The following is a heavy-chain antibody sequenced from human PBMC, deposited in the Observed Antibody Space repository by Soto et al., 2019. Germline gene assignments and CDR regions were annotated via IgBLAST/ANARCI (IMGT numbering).Heavy chain of an antibody. V-gene: IGHV4-30-2*01. CDR1: GGSISRGGYS. J-gene: IGHJ5*02. CDR3: ARVPSP. Sequence: PLSLNCAVSGGSISRGGYSWGWVRQPPGKGLEWIGYIYHSGSTYYNPSLKSRVTISVDRSKNQFSLKLSSVTAADTAVYYCARVPSPWGQGTLVTVSS. CDR2: IYHSGST.